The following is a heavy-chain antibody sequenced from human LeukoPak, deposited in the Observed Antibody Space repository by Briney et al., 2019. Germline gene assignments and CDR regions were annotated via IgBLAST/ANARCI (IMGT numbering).Heavy chain of an antibody. Sequence: ASVKVSCKASGYTFTGYYMHWVRQAPGQGLEWMGWINPNSGGTNYAQKFQGRVTITRNTSISTAYMELSSLRSEDTAVYYCARGRLTMVRGVIIEGFWFDPWGQGTLVTVSS. J-gene: IGHJ5*02. CDR2: INPNSGGT. CDR1: GYTFTGYY. D-gene: IGHD3-10*01. CDR3: ARGRLTMVRGVIIEGFWFDP. V-gene: IGHV1-2*02.